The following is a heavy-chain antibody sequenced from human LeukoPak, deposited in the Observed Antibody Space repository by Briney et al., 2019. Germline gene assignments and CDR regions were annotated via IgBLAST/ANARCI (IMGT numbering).Heavy chain of an antibody. CDR1: GFTFSDYY. D-gene: IGHD6-13*01. J-gene: IGHJ4*02. CDR2: IDIISTYT. V-gene: IGHV3-11*03. CDR3: GTIAAAVNY. Sequence: GGSLRLSCAASGFTFSDYYMSWIRQAPGKGLEWVSYIDIISTYTNYADSVKGRFTISRDNAKNSLYLQMNSLRAEDTAVYYCGTIAAAVNYWGQGTLVTVSS.